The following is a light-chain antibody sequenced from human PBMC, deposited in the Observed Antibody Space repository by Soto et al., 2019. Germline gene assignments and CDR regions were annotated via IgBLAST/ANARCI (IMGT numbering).Light chain of an antibody. CDR1: QSIGSS. CDR3: QQCYMGWT. CDR2: DAS. V-gene: IGKV1-5*01. Sequence: DIQMTQSPSTLSASVGDRVTITCRASQSIGSSLAWYQHQPGKAPKLLIYDASTLESGVPSRFSGTGSGTEFTFSITSLQPEDFGTYYCQQCYMGWTFGQGTKVDIK. J-gene: IGKJ1*01.